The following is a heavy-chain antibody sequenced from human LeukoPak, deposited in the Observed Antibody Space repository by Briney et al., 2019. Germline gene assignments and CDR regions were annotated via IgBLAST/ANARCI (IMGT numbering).Heavy chain of an antibody. J-gene: IGHJ2*01. CDR2: ISYDGSNK. CDR1: GFTFSTYG. CDR3: ARPRGNYWYFDL. Sequence: PGGFLRLSCAASGFTFSTYGMHWVRQAPGKGLEWVAVISYDGSNKYYADSVKDRFTISRDNSKNTLYLQMNSLTTEDTAVYYCARPRGNYWYFDLWGRGTLVTVSS. D-gene: IGHD3-10*01. V-gene: IGHV3-30*03.